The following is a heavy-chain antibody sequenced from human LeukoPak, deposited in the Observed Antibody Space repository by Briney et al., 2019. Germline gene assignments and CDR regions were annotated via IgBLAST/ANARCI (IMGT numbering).Heavy chain of an antibody. CDR2: ICTSGST. V-gene: IGHV4-4*07. CDR3: AKSNGYGLVDI. Sequence: SETLSLTCTVSGGSISTYCWSWIRQPAGKGLEWIGHICTSGSTNYNPSLKSRVTISLDTSRNQFSLKLTSVTAADTAVYYCAKSNGYGLVDIWGQGTMVTVSS. J-gene: IGHJ3*02. CDR1: GGSISTYC. D-gene: IGHD3-10*01.